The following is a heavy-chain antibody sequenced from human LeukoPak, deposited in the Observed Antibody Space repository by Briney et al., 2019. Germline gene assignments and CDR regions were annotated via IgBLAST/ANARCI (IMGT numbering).Heavy chain of an antibody. D-gene: IGHD3-10*01. CDR2: ISGSGGST. CDR3: ANPVPYYYGSGSYYKHADY. Sequence: GGSLRLSCAASGFTFANYGMSWVRQAPGKGLEWVSAISGSGGSTYYADSVKGRFTISRDNSKNTLYLQMNSLRAEDTAVYYCANPVPYYYGSGSYYKHADYWGQGTLVTVSS. CDR1: GFTFANYG. V-gene: IGHV3-23*01. J-gene: IGHJ4*02.